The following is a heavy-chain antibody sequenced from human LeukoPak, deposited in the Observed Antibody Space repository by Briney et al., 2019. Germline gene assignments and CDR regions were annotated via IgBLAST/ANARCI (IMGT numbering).Heavy chain of an antibody. CDR1: GFTFSNYA. CDR2: TSFDVSNK. V-gene: IGHV3-30*04. D-gene: IGHD2-2*02. Sequence: GGSLRLSCAASGFTFSNYAIHWVRQAPGKGLEWVATTSFDVSNKYYADSVKGRFTISRDNSKNTLYLQMNSLRTEDTAVYSCARGYCTSTSCYNDYWGQGTLVTVSS. CDR3: ARGYCTSTSCYNDY. J-gene: IGHJ4*02.